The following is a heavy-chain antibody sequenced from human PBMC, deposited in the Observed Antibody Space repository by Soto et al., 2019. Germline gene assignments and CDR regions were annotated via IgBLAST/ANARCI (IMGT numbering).Heavy chain of an antibody. Sequence: PSETLSLTCTVSGGSISSGGYYWSWIRQHPGKGLEWIGYIYYSGSTYYNPSLKSRVTISVDTSKNQFSLKLSSVTAADTAVYYCARDLSYYDSSGSSPFNWFDPWGQGTLVTVSS. J-gene: IGHJ5*02. CDR1: GGSISSGGYY. D-gene: IGHD3-22*01. CDR2: IYYSGST. CDR3: ARDLSYYDSSGSSPFNWFDP. V-gene: IGHV4-31*03.